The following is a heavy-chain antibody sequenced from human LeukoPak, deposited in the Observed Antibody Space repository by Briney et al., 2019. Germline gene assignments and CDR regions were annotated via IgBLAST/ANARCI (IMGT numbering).Heavy chain of an antibody. V-gene: IGHV3-23*01. D-gene: IGHD6-13*01. CDR3: ANERRESSSWYGEVFGY. CDR2: ISGSGGST. J-gene: IGHJ4*02. CDR1: GFTFSSYA. Sequence: GGSLRLSCAASGFTFSSYAMSWVRQAPGKGLEWVSSISGSGGSTYYADSVKGRFTISRDNSKNTLYLQMNSLRAEDTAVYYCANERRESSSWYGEVFGYWGKGTLVTVSS.